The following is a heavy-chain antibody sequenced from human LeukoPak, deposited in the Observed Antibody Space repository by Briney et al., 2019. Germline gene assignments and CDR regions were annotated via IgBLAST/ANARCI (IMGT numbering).Heavy chain of an antibody. V-gene: IGHV4-39*01. CDR1: GGSISSSSYY. CDR2: IDYSGNT. CDR3: ARNPVAGFDF. J-gene: IGHJ4*02. Sequence: PSETLSLTCTVSGGSISSSSYYWRWICQPPGKGLEWIASIDYSGNTYYNLSLKSRVTMFVDTSKNQFSLRLRSVTAADTAVYYCARNPVAGFDFWGQGALVTVSS. D-gene: IGHD6-19*01.